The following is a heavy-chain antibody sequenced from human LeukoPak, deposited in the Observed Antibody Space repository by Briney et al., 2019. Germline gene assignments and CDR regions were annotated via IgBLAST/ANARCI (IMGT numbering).Heavy chain of an antibody. CDR3: ARLRYDSSGYYHSVFDY. Sequence: SETLSLTCTVSGGSISIYYWSWIRQPPGKGLEWIGYIYYSGSTNYNPSLKSRVTISVDTSKNQFSLKLSSVTAADTAVYYCARLRYDSSGYYHSVFDYWGQGTLVTVSS. CDR2: IYYSGST. J-gene: IGHJ4*02. CDR1: GGSISIYY. V-gene: IGHV4-59*01. D-gene: IGHD3-22*01.